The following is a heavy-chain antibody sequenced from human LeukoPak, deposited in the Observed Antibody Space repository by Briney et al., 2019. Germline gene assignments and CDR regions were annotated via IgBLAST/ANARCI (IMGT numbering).Heavy chain of an antibody. CDR1: GYTFTSYY. CDR3: AREIEYYDFWSGYPKAQYYFDY. CDR2: INPSGGST. D-gene: IGHD3-3*01. V-gene: IGHV1-46*01. J-gene: IGHJ4*02. Sequence: ASVKVSCKASGYTFTSYYMHWVRQAPGQGLEWMGIINPSGGSTGYAQKFQGRVTMTRDTSTSTVYMELSSLRSEDTAVYYCAREIEYYDFWSGYPKAQYYFDYWGQGTLVTVSS.